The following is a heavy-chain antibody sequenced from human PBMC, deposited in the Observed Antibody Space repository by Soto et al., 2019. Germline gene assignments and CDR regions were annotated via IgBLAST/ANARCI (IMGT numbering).Heavy chain of an antibody. V-gene: IGHV4-34*01. CDR2: INHSGST. Sequence: AETLSLPXAVYGGSFSGLYWRWIRQPPGKGLEWIGEINHSGSTNYNPSLKSRVTISVDTSKNQFSLKLSSVTAADTAVYFCARARGVTRIFGVVIGYIWFDPWGKGTLVTV. D-gene: IGHD3-3*02. J-gene: IGHJ5*02. CDR3: ARARGVTRIFGVVIGYIWFDP. CDR1: GGSFSGLY.